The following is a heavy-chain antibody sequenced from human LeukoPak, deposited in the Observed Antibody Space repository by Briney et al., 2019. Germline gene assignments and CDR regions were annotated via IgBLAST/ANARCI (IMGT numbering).Heavy chain of an antibody. Sequence: SETLSLTCTVSGGSISSYYWSWVRQPPGKGLEWIGFVYYTGSTNYNPSLKSRVTISVDTSKNQFSLKLSSVTAADTAVYYCARSPDYGDYFDYWGQGTLVTVSS. CDR2: VYYTGST. CDR1: GGSISSYY. V-gene: IGHV4-59*01. D-gene: IGHD4-17*01. J-gene: IGHJ4*02. CDR3: ARSPDYGDYFDY.